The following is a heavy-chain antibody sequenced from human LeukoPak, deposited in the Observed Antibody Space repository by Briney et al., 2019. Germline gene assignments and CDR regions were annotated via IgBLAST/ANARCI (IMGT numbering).Heavy chain of an antibody. V-gene: IGHV4-59*12. CDR2: ISYSGST. J-gene: IGHJ4*02. CDR3: AREGTYYYGSGGRPDY. Sequence: PSETLSLTCTVSGGSISNSYWSWIRQPPGKGLEWIGYISYSGSTNYNPSLTSRVSISVDTSKNQFSLKLSSVTAADTAVYYCAREGTYYYGSGGRPDYWGQGTLVTVSS. D-gene: IGHD3-10*01. CDR1: GGSISNSY.